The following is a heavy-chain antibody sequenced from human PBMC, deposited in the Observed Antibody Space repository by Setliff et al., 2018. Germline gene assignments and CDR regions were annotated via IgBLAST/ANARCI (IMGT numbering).Heavy chain of an antibody. CDR1: GGSICTTDYY. D-gene: IGHD3-22*01. Sequence: SETLSLTCTVSGGSICTTDYYWGWIRQPPGKGLEWIGCVYYSGNTYYSPSLKSRVTMFVDTSKNQFSLMLYSVTAADTAIYYCARYDSSGYSENYYFDYWGQGTLVTVSS. CDR2: VYYSGNT. V-gene: IGHV4-39*07. J-gene: IGHJ4*02. CDR3: ARYDSSGYSENYYFDY.